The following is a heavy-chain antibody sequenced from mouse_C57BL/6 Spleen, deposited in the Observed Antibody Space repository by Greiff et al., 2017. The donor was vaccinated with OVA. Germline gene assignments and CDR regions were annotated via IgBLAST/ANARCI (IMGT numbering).Heavy chain of an antibody. D-gene: IGHD3-2*02. CDR2: IDPSDSYT. CDR3: ARGSGYPYYYAMDY. CDR1: GYTFTSYW. V-gene: IGHV1-50*01. J-gene: IGHJ4*01. Sequence: QVQLQQPGAELVKPGASVKLSCKASGYTFTSYWMQWVKQRPGQGLEWIGEIDPSDSYTNYNQKFKGKATLTVDTSSSTAYMQLSSLTSEDSAVYYCARGSGYPYYYAMDYWGQGTSVTVSS.